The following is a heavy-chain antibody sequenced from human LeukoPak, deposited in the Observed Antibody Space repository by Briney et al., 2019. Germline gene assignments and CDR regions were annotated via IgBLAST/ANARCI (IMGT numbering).Heavy chain of an antibody. V-gene: IGHV3-23*01. Sequence: GGSLRLSCAASGFTFSSYWMHWVRQAPGKGLEWVSAISGSGSYTDYADSVKGRLTIPKDNSKNTLYMRMSSLRAEDTAVYYCAKRRYDSSGHFDSWGQGTLVTVSS. J-gene: IGHJ4*02. CDR1: GFTFSSYW. CDR3: AKRRYDSSGHFDS. D-gene: IGHD3-22*01. CDR2: ISGSGSYT.